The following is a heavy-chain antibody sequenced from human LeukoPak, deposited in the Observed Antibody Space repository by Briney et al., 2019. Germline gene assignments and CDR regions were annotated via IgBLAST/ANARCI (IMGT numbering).Heavy chain of an antibody. Sequence: SETLSLTCTVSGGSISSYYWGWIRQPPGKGLEWIGSIYHSGSTYYNPSLRSRVTISVDTSKNQFSLKLSSVTAADTAVYYCARVGITISSYYFDYWGQGTLVTVSS. J-gene: IGHJ4*02. CDR1: GGSISSYY. CDR3: ARVGITISSYYFDY. D-gene: IGHD3-9*01. V-gene: IGHV4-38-2*02. CDR2: IYHSGST.